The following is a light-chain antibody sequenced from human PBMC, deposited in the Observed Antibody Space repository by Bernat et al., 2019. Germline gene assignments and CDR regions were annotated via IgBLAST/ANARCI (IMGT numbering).Light chain of an antibody. CDR2: DDS. CDR3: QVWDTGSDV. CDR1: HIGGKS. Sequence: SYVLTQPPSVSVAPGETATITCCGNHIGGKSVNCYRQKPGQAPVLVVYDDSDRPSGIPERVSGSSSGDTATLTISRVEAADGADYYCQVWDTGSDVCGSGTKVTVL. V-gene: IGLV3-21*02. J-gene: IGLJ1*01.